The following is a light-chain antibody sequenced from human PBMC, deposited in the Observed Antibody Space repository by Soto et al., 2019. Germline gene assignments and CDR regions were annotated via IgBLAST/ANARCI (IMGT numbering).Light chain of an antibody. CDR1: QSLTSNY. J-gene: IGKJ2*01. CDR2: DAS. V-gene: IGKV3-20*01. CDR3: QQYSRSPYT. Sequence: EIVLTQSPGTLSLSPGERATLSCRASQSLTSNYLVWFQQKPGQAPRLVLHDASSRATGIPDRFSGSGSGTDFTLTISRLEPEDFAVYYCQQYSRSPYTFGQGTKVEIK.